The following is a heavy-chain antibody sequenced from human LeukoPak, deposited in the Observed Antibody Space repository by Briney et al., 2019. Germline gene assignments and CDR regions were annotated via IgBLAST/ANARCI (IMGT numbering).Heavy chain of an antibody. J-gene: IGHJ5*02. V-gene: IGHV3-11*01. D-gene: IGHD3-3*01. CDR1: GFTSSDYY. CDR3: ARDYDFWSGYFGNWFDP. CDR2: ISSSGSTI. Sequence: GGSLRLSCAASGFTSSDYYMSWIRQAPGKGLEWVSYISSSGSTIYYADSVKGRFTVSRDNAKNSLYLQMNSLRAEDTAVYYCARDYDFWSGYFGNWFDPWGQGTLVTVSS.